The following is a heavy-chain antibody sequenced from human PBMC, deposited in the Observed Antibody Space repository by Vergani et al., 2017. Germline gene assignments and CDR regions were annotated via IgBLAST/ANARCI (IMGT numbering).Heavy chain of an antibody. CDR3: ARVTGYSSGWVSGALAFDS. CDR2: ISSSSSYI. D-gene: IGHD6-19*01. J-gene: IGHJ3*02. V-gene: IGHV3-21*01. CDR1: GFTFSSYS. Sequence: EVQLVESGGGLVKPGGSLRLSCAASGFTFSSYSMNWVRQAPGKGLEWVSSISSSSSYIYYADSVKGRFTISRDNAKNSLYLQMNSLRAEDTAVYYCARVTGYSSGWVSGALAFDSWGQGTMVTVSS.